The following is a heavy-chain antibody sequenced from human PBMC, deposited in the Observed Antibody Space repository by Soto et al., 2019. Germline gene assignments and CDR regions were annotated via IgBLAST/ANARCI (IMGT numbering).Heavy chain of an antibody. CDR3: AKDAGDGSRGGYLDY. V-gene: IGHV3-30*18. CDR2: ISFDGSGK. J-gene: IGHJ4*02. CDR1: GFRFSSYG. D-gene: IGHD3-16*02. Sequence: QVQLVESGGGVVQPGRSLRLSCAASGFRFSSYGMHWVRQAPGKGLEWVAVISFDGSGKYYTDSVKGRFTISRDDSKDTLYLQMNSLRTEDTAVYYCAKDAGDGSRGGYLDYWGQGTLVTVS.